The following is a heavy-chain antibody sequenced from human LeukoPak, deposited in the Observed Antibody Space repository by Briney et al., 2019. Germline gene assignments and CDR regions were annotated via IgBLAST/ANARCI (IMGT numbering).Heavy chain of an antibody. J-gene: IGHJ4*02. D-gene: IGHD2-2*01. CDR2: ISGSGGST. Sequence: PGGSLRLSCAASGFTFSSYAMSWVRQAPGKGLEWVSVISGSGGSTYYADSVKGRFTISRDNSKNTLYLQMNRLRAEDTAIYYCTKDALISYRGAWSQSDYWGQGTLVTVSS. V-gene: IGHV3-23*01. CDR3: TKDALISYRGAWSQSDY. CDR1: GFTFSSYA.